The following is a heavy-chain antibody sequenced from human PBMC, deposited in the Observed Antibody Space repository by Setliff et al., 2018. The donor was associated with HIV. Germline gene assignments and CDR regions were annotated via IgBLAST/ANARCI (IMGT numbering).Heavy chain of an antibody. J-gene: IGHJ4*02. CDR2: IYSGGST. D-gene: IGHD2-2*01. CDR3: ARLRLFSSALDY. Sequence: GGSLRLSCAASGFTVSTYYMSWVRQAPGKGLEWVSTIYSGGSTYHADSVKGRFTLSRDNSKNTLFLQMNSLRPEDTAVFYCARLRLFSSALDYWGQGTLVTVSS. CDR1: GFTVSTYY. V-gene: IGHV3-66*02.